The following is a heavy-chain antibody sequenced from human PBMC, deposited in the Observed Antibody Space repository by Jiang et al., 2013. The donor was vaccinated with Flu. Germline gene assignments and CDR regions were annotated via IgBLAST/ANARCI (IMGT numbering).Heavy chain of an antibody. CDR3: ATNHGDAYNFGAYNWFDP. CDR1: WLHQQLL. J-gene: IGHJ5*02. Sequence: GLVKPSETLSLILHCLWWLHQQLLLELDPAAPGRDWSGLGHIFDGGSTNYNPSLKSRITISVDTSKNQFSLKLSSVTAADTAVYYCATNHGDAYNFGAYNWFDPWGQGTLVIVSS. V-gene: IGHV4-59*08. D-gene: IGHD5-24*01. CDR2: IFDGGST.